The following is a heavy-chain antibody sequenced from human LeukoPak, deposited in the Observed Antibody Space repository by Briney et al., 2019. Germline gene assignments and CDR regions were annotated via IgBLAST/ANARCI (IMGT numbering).Heavy chain of an antibody. D-gene: IGHD4-17*01. Sequence: SQTLSLTCAISGDSVSSNSAAWNWIRQSPSRGLEWLGRTYYRSKWYNDYAVSVKSRITINPDTSKNQFSLQLNSVTPEDTAVYYCARDNASYDYGDYVTYRSEEYYYMDVWGKGTTVTISS. CDR3: ARDNASYDYGDYVTYRSEEYYYMDV. V-gene: IGHV6-1*01. CDR2: TYYRSKWYN. CDR1: GDSVSSNSAA. J-gene: IGHJ6*03.